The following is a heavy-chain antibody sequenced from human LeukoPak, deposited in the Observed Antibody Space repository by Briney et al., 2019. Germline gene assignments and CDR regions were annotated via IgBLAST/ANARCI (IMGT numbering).Heavy chain of an antibody. CDR2: IILNGGAT. CDR1: GFTFTDYY. Sequence: ASVKVSCKASGFTFTDYYLHWVRQAPGQGLEWMGRIILNGGATSYAQKFQGRVTLTRDTSISTAYMELIRQTSDDTAVYYCATDGGNYNFDYWGQGTLVTVSS. V-gene: IGHV1-2*06. J-gene: IGHJ4*02. CDR3: ATDGGNYNFDY. D-gene: IGHD1-26*01.